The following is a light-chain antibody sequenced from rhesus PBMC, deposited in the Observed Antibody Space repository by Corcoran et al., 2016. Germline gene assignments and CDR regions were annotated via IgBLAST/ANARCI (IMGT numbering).Light chain of an antibody. CDR1: SSDIGGYNY. V-gene: IGLV2-32*02. J-gene: IGLJ1*01. Sequence: QTALTQPRSVSGSPGQSVTISCTGTSSDIGGYNYVSWYQQHPGTAPKLMISEVTKRPSGVSVRFSGSKSGNTASLTISGLQAEDAADYYCSSYAGSYIYIFGGGTRLTVL. CDR3: SSYAGSYIYI. CDR2: EVT.